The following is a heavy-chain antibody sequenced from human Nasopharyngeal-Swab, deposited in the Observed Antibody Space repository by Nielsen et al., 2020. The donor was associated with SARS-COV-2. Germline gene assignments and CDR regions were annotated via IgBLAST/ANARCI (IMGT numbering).Heavy chain of an antibody. V-gene: IGHV3-49*03. CDR2: IRSKAYGGTT. J-gene: IGHJ4*02. Sequence: GESLKISCTASGFTFGDYAMSWFRQAPGKGLEWVGFIRSKAYGGTTKYAASVKGRFTISRDDSKSIAYLQMNSLKTEDTAVYYCTRNDFWSGYYTDYWGQGTLVTVSS. D-gene: IGHD3-3*01. CDR3: TRNDFWSGYYTDY. CDR1: GFTFGDYA.